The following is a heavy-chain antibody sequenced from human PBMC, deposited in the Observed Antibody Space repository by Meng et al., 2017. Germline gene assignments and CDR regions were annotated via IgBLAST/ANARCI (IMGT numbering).Heavy chain of an antibody. Sequence: GESLKISCAASGFTFSSYAMHWVRQAPGKGLEWVAVISYDGSNKYYADSVKGRFTISRDNSKNTLYLQMNSLRAEGTAVYYCARDLTSYYDSSGYSDYWGQGTLVTVSS. CDR2: ISYDGSNK. CDR1: GFTFSSYA. CDR3: ARDLTSYYDSSGYSDY. D-gene: IGHD3-22*01. J-gene: IGHJ4*02. V-gene: IGHV3-30*01.